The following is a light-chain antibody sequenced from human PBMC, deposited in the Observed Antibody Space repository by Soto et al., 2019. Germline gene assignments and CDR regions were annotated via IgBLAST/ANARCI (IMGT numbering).Light chain of an antibody. Sequence: QSALTQPASVSGSPGQSITISCTGTSTNVGSSNFVSWYQQYPGKAPRLVIYDGSKRPSGVSIRFSGSKSGNTASLTISGRQTEDEADYYCCSYAGTNTCVFGVGTQLTVL. CDR1: STNVGSSNF. J-gene: IGLJ2*01. CDR2: DGS. V-gene: IGLV2-23*01. CDR3: CSYAGTNTCV.